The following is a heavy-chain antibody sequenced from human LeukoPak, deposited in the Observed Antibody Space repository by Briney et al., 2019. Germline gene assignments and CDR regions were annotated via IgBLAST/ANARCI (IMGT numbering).Heavy chain of an antibody. D-gene: IGHD3-10*01. J-gene: IGHJ6*03. Sequence: GGSLRLSCAASGFIFSTYGMHWVRQAPGKGLEWVAFIRNDGSDKYYAVSVKGRFTISRDNAKNSLYLQMNSLRAEDTAVYYCASEVPYYYYMDVWGKGTTVTVSS. CDR1: GFIFSTYG. CDR2: IRNDGSDK. V-gene: IGHV3-30*02. CDR3: ASEVPYYYYMDV.